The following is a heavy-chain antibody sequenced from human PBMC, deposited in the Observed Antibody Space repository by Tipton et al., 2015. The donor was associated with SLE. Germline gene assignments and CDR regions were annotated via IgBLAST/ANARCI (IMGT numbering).Heavy chain of an antibody. V-gene: IGHV4-4*01. D-gene: IGHD2-15*01. CDR3: ARIEDIRYYLGLDV. Sequence: TLSLTCAVSGVSIYSSNWWTWVRQPPGKGLEWIGEIHHSGTTYYNPSLESRVTISVDKSNNHFSLRLSSVTAADTAVYFCARIEDIRYYLGLDVWGQGTTVTVSS. CDR1: GVSIYSSNW. CDR2: IHHSGTT. J-gene: IGHJ6*02.